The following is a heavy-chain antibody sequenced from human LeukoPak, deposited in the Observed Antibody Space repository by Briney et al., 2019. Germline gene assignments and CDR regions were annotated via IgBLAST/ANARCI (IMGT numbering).Heavy chain of an antibody. D-gene: IGHD2-2*01. Sequence: GGSLRLSCAASGFTVSSNYMSWVRQAPGKGLEWVSVIYSGGSTYYADSVKGRFTISRDNSKNTLYLQMNSLRAEDTAVYYCARDSLGYCSSTSCHSDYWGQGTLVTVSS. J-gene: IGHJ4*02. CDR3: ARDSLGYCSSTSCHSDY. CDR1: GFTVSSNY. V-gene: IGHV3-66*01. CDR2: IYSGGST.